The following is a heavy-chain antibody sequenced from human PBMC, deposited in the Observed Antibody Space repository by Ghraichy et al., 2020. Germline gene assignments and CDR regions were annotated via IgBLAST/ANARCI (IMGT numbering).Heavy chain of an antibody. D-gene: IGHD4-17*01. CDR2: ITGSGDST. CDR3: AKATVLRVTTWFAYGMDV. V-gene: IGHV3-23*01. J-gene: IGHJ6*02. Sequence: LTCAASGFTFRNYAMTWVRQAPGKGLEWVSTITGSGDSTYYADSVKGRFTISRDNSKNTLNLQINSLRAEDTAIYYCAKATVLRVTTWFAYGMDVWGQGATVTVSS. CDR1: GFTFRNYA.